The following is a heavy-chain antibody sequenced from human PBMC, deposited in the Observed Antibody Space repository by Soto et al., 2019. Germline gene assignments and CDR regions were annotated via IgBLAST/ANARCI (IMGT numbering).Heavy chain of an antibody. Sequence: QVQLQESGPGLVKPSETLSLTCTVSGGTISRYYWSWIRQPPGKGLEWIGYMYNTGSTVYNPSFKCLVTISVDXSXNXXSLKLNSVTAADTAVYYCARDLWGYCGTDCYPLDVWGQGTTVTVSS. J-gene: IGHJ6*02. CDR2: MYNTGST. V-gene: IGHV4-59*01. D-gene: IGHD2-21*02. CDR3: ARDLWGYCGTDCYPLDV. CDR1: GGTISRYY.